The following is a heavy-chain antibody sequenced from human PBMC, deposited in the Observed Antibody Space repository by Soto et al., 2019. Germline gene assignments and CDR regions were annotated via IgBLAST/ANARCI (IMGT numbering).Heavy chain of an antibody. CDR2: IYHSGST. Sequence: QVQLQESGPGLVKPSGTLSLTCAVSGGSISSSNWWSWVRQPPGKGLEWIGEIYHSGSTNYNPSLKSRVTISVAKSTTQFSLTLSSVTAADTAVYYCARDYMVRGVMRWFDPWGQGTLVTVSS. CDR1: GGSISSSNW. D-gene: IGHD3-10*01. CDR3: ARDYMVRGVMRWFDP. V-gene: IGHV4-4*02. J-gene: IGHJ5*02.